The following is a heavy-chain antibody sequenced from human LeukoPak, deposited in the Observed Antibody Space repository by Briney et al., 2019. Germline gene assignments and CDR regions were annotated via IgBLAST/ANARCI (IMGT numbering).Heavy chain of an antibody. V-gene: IGHV3-23*01. J-gene: IGHJ4*02. D-gene: IGHD3-16*01. CDR2: ISGSGGST. CDR3: AKGYYDYVWESYYFDY. Sequence: QPGGSLRLSCAASGFTFSSYAMSCVRQAPGKGLEWVSAISGSGGSTYYADSVKGRFTISRDNSRDTLYLQMNSLRAEDTAVYYCAKGYYDYVWESYYFDYWGQGTLVTVSS. CDR1: GFTFSSYA.